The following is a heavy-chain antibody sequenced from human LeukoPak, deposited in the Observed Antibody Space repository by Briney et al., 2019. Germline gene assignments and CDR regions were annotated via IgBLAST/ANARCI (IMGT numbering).Heavy chain of an antibody. CDR1: GYSISNGYY. V-gene: IGHV4-38-2*02. CDR3: ARDVVGATYAFDI. D-gene: IGHD1-26*01. Sequence: SETLSLTCTVSGYSISNGYYWGWSRPPPGKGLEWIGSIYHSGSTYYNPSLKSRITILVASANNQFPINLSSVTAPRTGVYYCARDVVGATYAFDIWGQGTMVTVSS. J-gene: IGHJ3*02. CDR2: IYHSGST.